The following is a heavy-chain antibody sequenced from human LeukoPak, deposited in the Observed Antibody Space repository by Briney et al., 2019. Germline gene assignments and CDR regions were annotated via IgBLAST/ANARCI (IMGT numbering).Heavy chain of an antibody. D-gene: IGHD6-19*01. V-gene: IGHV3-48*02. CDR2: VSSTSSTI. J-gene: IGHJ3*02. Sequence: GGSLRLSCAASGFTFTSYNMNWVRQAPGKGLEWIAYVSSTSSTIYYADSVKGRFTISRDNAKNSLYLQMNSATDEDTAMYYCAKTYSGDVFDIWGQGTMVTVSS. CDR1: GFTFTSYN. CDR3: AKTYSGDVFDI.